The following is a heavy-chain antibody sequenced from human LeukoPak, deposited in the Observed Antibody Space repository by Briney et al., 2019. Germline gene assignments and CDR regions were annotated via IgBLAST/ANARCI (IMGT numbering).Heavy chain of an antibody. D-gene: IGHD5-24*01. CDR2: IAGGGSST. V-gene: IGHV3-23*01. Sequence: GGSLRLSCAASGFTVSFYAMSWVRQAPGEGLEWVSVIAGGGSSTYYADSVKGRFTISRDNSKNTLYLQMNNLRAEDTALYYCARESGYNPEPVAFDIWGQGTTVTVSS. CDR3: ARESGYNPEPVAFDI. J-gene: IGHJ3*02. CDR1: GFTVSFYA.